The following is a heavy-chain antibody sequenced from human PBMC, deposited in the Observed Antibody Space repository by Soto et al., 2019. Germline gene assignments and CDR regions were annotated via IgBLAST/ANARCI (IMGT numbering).Heavy chain of an antibody. J-gene: IGHJ6*03. CDR2: ISYDGSNK. CDR1: GFTFSSYG. CDR3: AKVGQWLVLYYYYMDV. D-gene: IGHD6-19*01. Sequence: PGGSLRLSCAASGFTFSSYGMHWVRQAPGKGLEWVAVISYDGSNKYYADSVKGRFTISRDNSKNTLYLQMNSLRAEDTAVYYCAKVGQWLVLYYYYMDVWGKGTTVTVSS. V-gene: IGHV3-30*18.